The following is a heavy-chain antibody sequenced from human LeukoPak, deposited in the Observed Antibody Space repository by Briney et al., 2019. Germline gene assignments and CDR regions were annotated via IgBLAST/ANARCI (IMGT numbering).Heavy chain of an antibody. CDR1: GYTYTGYY. Sequence: ASVKVSCKASGYTYTGYYMHWVRQAPGQGLEWMGWSNPNSGGTNYAQKFQGRVTMTRDTSISTAYMELSRLRSDDTAVYYCARVPCSSTSCYEWTTFDYWGQGTLVTVSS. CDR3: ARVPCSSTSCYEWTTFDY. CDR2: SNPNSGGT. D-gene: IGHD2-2*01. J-gene: IGHJ4*02. V-gene: IGHV1-2*02.